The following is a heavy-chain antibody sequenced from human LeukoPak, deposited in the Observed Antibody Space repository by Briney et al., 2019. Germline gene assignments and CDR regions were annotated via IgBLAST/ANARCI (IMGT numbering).Heavy chain of an antibody. CDR1: GFTFSSYS. Sequence: GGSLRLSCAASGFTFSSYSMNWVRQAPGKGLEWGSSISSSSSSYIYYADSVKGRFTISRDNAKNSLYLQMNSLRAEDTAVYYCARDLPPKLRFLEWAPSPSSFDPWGQGTLVAVSS. V-gene: IGHV3-21*01. CDR2: ISSSSSSYI. CDR3: ARDLPPKLRFLEWAPSPSSFDP. D-gene: IGHD3-3*01. J-gene: IGHJ5*02.